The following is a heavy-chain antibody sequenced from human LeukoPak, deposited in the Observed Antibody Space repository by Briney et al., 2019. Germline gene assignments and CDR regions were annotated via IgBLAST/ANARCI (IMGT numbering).Heavy chain of an antibody. CDR1: GGSISSYY. V-gene: IGHV4-4*07. CDR3: ARGGPYSSGWYGFDY. Sequence: PSETLSLTCTVSGGSISSYYWSWIRQPAGKGLEWIGRIYTSGSTNYNPSLKGRVTMSADTSKNQFSLKLSSVTAADTAVYYCARGGPYSSGWYGFDYWGQGTLVTVSS. J-gene: IGHJ4*02. CDR2: IYTSGST. D-gene: IGHD6-19*01.